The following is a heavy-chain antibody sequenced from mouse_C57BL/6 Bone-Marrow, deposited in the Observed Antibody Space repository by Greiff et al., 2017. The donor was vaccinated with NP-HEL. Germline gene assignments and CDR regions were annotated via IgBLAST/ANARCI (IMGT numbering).Heavy chain of an antibody. J-gene: IGHJ4*01. CDR1: GYTFTSYG. V-gene: IGHV1-81*01. Sequence: QVQLKESGAELARPGASVKLSCKASGYTFTSYGISWVKQRTGQGLEWIGEIHPRSGNTYYNEKFKGKATLTADKSSSTAYMELRNLTSEDSAVYFCAREENAMDYWGQGTSVTVSS. CDR2: IHPRSGNT. CDR3: AREENAMDY.